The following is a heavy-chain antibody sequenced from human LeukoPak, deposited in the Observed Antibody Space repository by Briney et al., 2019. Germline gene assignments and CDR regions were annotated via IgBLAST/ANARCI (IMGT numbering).Heavy chain of an antibody. CDR2: INPNSGGT. Sequence: ASVKVSFKASEYTFTAYYVHWVRQAPGQGLEWMGRINPNSGGTNYAQKFQGRVTMTRDTSISTAYMELSRLRSDDTAVYYCARADSGYGKIFDYWGQGTLVTVSS. J-gene: IGHJ4*02. CDR3: ARADSGYGKIFDY. D-gene: IGHD5-12*01. CDR1: EYTFTAYY. V-gene: IGHV1-2*06.